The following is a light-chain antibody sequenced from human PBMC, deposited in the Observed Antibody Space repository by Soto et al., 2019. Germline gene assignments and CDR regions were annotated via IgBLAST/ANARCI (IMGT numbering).Light chain of an antibody. CDR3: QKYNSVPLT. Sequence: DIQMTQSPSSLSASVGDGVTISCRASHGISNYLAWYQHKSGKVPQLLIYAASTLQSGVPSRFSGSGSGTDFTLTISSLQPEDVASYYCQKYNSVPLTLGGGTKVMIK. CDR2: AAS. V-gene: IGKV1-27*01. CDR1: HGISNY. J-gene: IGKJ4*01.